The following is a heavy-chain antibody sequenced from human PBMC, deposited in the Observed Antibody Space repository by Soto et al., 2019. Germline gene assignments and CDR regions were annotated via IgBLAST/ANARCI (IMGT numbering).Heavy chain of an antibody. CDR1: GGSISSYY. CDR3: ARAVVVVAATTNWFDP. Sequence: SETLSLTCTVSGGSISSYYWSWIRQPPGKGLEWIGYIYYSGSTNYNPSLQSRVTISVDTSKNQFSRKLSSVTAADTAVYYCARAVVVVAATTNWFDPWGQGTLVTVSS. D-gene: IGHD2-15*01. V-gene: IGHV4-59*01. CDR2: IYYSGST. J-gene: IGHJ5*02.